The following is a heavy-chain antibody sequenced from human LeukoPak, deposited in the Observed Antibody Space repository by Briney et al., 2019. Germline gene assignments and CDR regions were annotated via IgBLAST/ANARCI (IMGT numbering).Heavy chain of an antibody. CDR3: ARTAIVLLWFGELPYDAFDI. J-gene: IGHJ3*02. D-gene: IGHD3-10*01. CDR1: GGSISSRSYY. CDR2: IYYSGKT. Sequence: SETLSLTCTVSGGSISSRSYYWGWLRQPPGKGLEWIGSIYYSGKTYYNPSLKSRATISVDTSKNHFSLTLTSVTAADTAVYYCARTAIVLLWFGELPYDAFDIWGQGTMVTVSS. V-gene: IGHV4-39*01.